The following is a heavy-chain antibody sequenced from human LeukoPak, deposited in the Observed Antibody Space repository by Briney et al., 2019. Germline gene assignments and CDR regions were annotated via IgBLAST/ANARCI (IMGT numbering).Heavy chain of an antibody. CDR3: ARGPVPRAGPIAVAGTLVLGGFDP. V-gene: IGHV4-38-2*02. Sequence: SETLSLTCTVSGYSISSGYYWGWIRQPPGKGLEWIGSIYHSGSTYYNPSLKSRVTISVDKSKNQFSLKLSSVTAADTAVYYCARGPVPRAGPIAVAGTLVLGGFDPWGQGTLVTVSS. D-gene: IGHD6-19*01. J-gene: IGHJ5*02. CDR1: GYSISSGYY. CDR2: IYHSGST.